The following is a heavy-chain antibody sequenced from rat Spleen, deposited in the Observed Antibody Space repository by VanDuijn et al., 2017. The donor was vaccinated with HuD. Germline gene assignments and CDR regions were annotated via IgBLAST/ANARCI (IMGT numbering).Heavy chain of an antibody. V-gene: IGHV5-20*01. J-gene: IGHJ3*01. CDR3: ARGTRNYSSYGGFAY. CDR1: GFTFSDYY. CDR2: ISYDGSST. Sequence: EVQLVESDGGLVQPGRSLKLSCAASGFTFSDYYMAWVRQAPTKGLEWVSSISYDGSSTYYRDSVKGRFTISRDNAKSSLYLQMNSLKSEDTATYYCARGTRNYSSYGGFAYWGQGTLVTVSS. D-gene: IGHD1-2*01.